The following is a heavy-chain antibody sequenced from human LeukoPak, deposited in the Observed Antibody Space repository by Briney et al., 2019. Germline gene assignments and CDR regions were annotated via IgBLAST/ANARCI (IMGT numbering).Heavy chain of an antibody. CDR1: GGSISSYY. CDR2: IYYSGST. Sequence: PLETLSLTCTVSGGSISSYYWSWIRQPPGKGLEWIGYIYYSGSTNYNPSLKSRVTISVDTSKNQFSLKLSSVTAADTAVYYCASHVLYAFDIWGLGTMVTVSS. D-gene: IGHD3-16*01. V-gene: IGHV4-59*01. J-gene: IGHJ3*02. CDR3: ASHVLYAFDI.